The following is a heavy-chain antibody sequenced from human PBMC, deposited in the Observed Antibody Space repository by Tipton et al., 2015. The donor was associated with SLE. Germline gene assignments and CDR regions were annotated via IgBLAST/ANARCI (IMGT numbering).Heavy chain of an antibody. Sequence: LRLSCIVSGGSISSGDYYWGWIRQPPGKGLEWIGGIHHRGSTYYNPSLKSRVTISVDTSKNQFSLKLSSGTAADTAIYYCARHSWEQPFDNWGQGTLVTVSS. CDR3: ARHSWEQPFDN. CDR1: GGSISSGDYY. CDR2: IHHRGST. V-gene: IGHV4-39*01. J-gene: IGHJ4*02. D-gene: IGHD1/OR15-1a*01.